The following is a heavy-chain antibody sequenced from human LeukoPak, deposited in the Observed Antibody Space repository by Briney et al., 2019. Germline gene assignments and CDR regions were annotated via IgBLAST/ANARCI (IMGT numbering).Heavy chain of an antibody. Sequence: SETLSLTCTVYGGSISIGDSYWSWIRQSPGKGLEWIGNIYYSGSTYYKPSLKSRVSISVDTSKNQFSLKLSSVTAADTAIYYCARGLPDAFDIWGQGTMVTVPS. J-gene: IGHJ3*02. CDR1: GGSISIGDSY. CDR3: ARGLPDAFDI. CDR2: IYYSGST. V-gene: IGHV4-30-4*01.